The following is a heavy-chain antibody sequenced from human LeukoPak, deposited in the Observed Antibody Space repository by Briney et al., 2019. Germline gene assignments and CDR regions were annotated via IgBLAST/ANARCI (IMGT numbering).Heavy chain of an antibody. CDR3: ARANFLYCSSTTCLFDY. V-gene: IGHV1-2*02. Sequence: ASVKVSCKASGYTFTDYYLHWVRQAPGQGFEFMGWINPNSGDTNYAQKFQGRVTMTRDTSISTAHMEMSRLRSDDTAVYYCARANFLYCSSTTCLFDYWGQGTPVTVSS. J-gene: IGHJ4*02. D-gene: IGHD2-2*01. CDR1: GYTFTDYY. CDR2: INPNSGDT.